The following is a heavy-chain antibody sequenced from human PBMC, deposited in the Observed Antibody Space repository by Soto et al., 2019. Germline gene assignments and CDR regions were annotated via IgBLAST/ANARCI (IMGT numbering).Heavy chain of an antibody. D-gene: IGHD3-10*01. V-gene: IGHV3-11*01. CDR1: GFTFSDYY. CDR2: ISSSGSTI. J-gene: IGHJ6*02. Sequence: QVQLVESGGGLVKPGGSLRLSCAASGFTFSDYYMSWIRQAPGKGLEWVSYISSSGSTIYYADSVKGRFTISRDNAKNSLSLQMTSLSAEDTAVYYCARDQYYYGSGSYPYYYSGMDVWGRGTTVTVSS. CDR3: ARDQYYYGSGSYPYYYSGMDV.